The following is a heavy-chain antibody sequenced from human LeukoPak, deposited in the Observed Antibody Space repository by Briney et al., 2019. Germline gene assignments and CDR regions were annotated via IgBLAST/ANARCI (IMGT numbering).Heavy chain of an antibody. J-gene: IGHJ4*02. CDR1: GYTFTGYY. Sequence: ASVKVSCKASGYTFTGYYMHWVRQAPGQGPEWMGRINPNSGGTNYAQKFQGRVTMTRDTSISTAYMELSRLRSDDTAVYYCARDHGIDSSGYYYWGQGTLVTVSS. CDR3: ARDHGIDSSGYYY. D-gene: IGHD3-22*01. V-gene: IGHV1-2*06. CDR2: INPNSGGT.